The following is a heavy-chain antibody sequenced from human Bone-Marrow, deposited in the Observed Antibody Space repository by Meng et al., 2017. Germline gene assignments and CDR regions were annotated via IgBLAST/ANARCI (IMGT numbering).Heavy chain of an antibody. CDR1: GFTFSSYE. CDR2: ISSSGSTI. CDR3: ARDEEYSSLRLFDY. Sequence: GGSLRLSCAASGFTFSSYEMNWVRQAPGKGLEWVSYISSSGSTIYYADSVKGRFTISRDNAKNSLYLQMNSLRAEDTAVYYCARDEEYSSLRLFDYWGQGTLVTVSS. D-gene: IGHD6-6*01. J-gene: IGHJ4*02. V-gene: IGHV3-48*03.